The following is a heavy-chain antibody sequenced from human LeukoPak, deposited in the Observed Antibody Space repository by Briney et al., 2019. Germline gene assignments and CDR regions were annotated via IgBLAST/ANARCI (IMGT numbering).Heavy chain of an antibody. D-gene: IGHD6-19*01. CDR1: GYTFTSYD. V-gene: IGHV1-8*01. J-gene: IGHJ1*01. CDR2: MNPNSGNT. CDR3: ARGRYSSGWYRIRAQYFQH. Sequence: ASVKVSYKASGYTFTSYDINWVRQATGQGLEWMGWMNPNSGNTGYAQKFQGRVTMTRNTSISTAYMELSSLRSEDTAVYYCARGRYSSGWYRIRAQYFQHWGQGTLVTVS.